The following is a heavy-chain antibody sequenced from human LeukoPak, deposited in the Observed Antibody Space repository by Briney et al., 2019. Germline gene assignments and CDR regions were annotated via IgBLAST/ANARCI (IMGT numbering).Heavy chain of an antibody. CDR3: ARDSSYYDILTGHYYYYGMDV. V-gene: IGHV4-59*01. CDR1: GGSISSYY. Sequence: PSETLSLTCTVSGGSISSYYWSWIRQPPGKGLEWVGHIYYSGSTNYNPSLKSRVTISVDTSKNQFSLKLSSVTAADTAVYYCARDSSYYDILTGHYYYYGMDVWGKGTTVTVSS. D-gene: IGHD3-9*01. CDR2: IYYSGST. J-gene: IGHJ6*04.